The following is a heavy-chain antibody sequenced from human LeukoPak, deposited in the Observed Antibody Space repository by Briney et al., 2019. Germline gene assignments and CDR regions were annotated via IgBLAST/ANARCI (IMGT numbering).Heavy chain of an antibody. D-gene: IGHD1-14*01. CDR2: IYYSGST. V-gene: IGHV4-59*01. Sequence: SETLSLTCTVSGGSISSYYWSWIRQPPGKGLEWIGYIYYSGSTNYNPSLKSRVTISVDTSKNQFSLKLSSVTAADTAVYYCARRSEYYYYGMDVWGQGTTVTVSS. CDR1: GGSISSYY. J-gene: IGHJ6*02. CDR3: ARRSEYYYYGMDV.